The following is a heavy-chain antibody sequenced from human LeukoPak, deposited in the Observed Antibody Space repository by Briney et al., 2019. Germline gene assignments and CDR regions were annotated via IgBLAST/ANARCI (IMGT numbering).Heavy chain of an antibody. Sequence: ASETLSLTCVVSGNSFSGYYWSWIRQPPGKGLEWIGEINDGGSTNSNPSLKSRVSMSIDTSKHQFSLNLSSVTAADTAVYYCAREVIWFGEYNWFDPWGQGTLVTVSS. V-gene: IGHV4-34*01. J-gene: IGHJ5*02. CDR2: INDGGST. CDR1: GNSFSGYY. D-gene: IGHD3-10*01. CDR3: AREVIWFGEYNWFDP.